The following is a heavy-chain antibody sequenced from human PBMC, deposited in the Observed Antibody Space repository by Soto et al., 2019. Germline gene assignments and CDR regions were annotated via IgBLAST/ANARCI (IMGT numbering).Heavy chain of an antibody. CDR3: ARSPDSSGYYPRRYYYGMDV. CDR2: IYHSGST. Sequence: SETLSLTCTVSRGSINSHYWSWIRQPPGKGLEWIGEIYHSGSTNYNPSLKSRVTMSVDKSKNQFSLKLSSVTAADTAVYYCARSPDSSGYYPRRYYYGMDVWGQGTTVTVSS. D-gene: IGHD3-22*01. V-gene: IGHV4-59*11. CDR1: RGSINSHY. J-gene: IGHJ6*02.